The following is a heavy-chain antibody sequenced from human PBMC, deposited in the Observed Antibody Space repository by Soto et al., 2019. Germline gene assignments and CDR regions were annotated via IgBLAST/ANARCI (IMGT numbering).Heavy chain of an antibody. J-gene: IGHJ6*02. Sequence: PGGSLRLSCAASGFTFSNAWMNWVRQAPGKGLEWVGRIKSKTDGGTTDYAAPVKGRFTISRDDSKNTLYLQMNSLKTEDTAVYYCTTDYIPGPSSRYYYYYGMDVWGQGTTVTVS. CDR1: GFTFSNAW. CDR2: IKSKTDGGTT. D-gene: IGHD3-10*01. CDR3: TTDYIPGPSSRYYYYYGMDV. V-gene: IGHV3-15*07.